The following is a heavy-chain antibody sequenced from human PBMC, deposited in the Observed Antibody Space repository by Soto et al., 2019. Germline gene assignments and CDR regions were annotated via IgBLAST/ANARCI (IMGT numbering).Heavy chain of an antibody. Sequence: QITLKESGPTLVKPTQTLTLTCTFSGFSVTTSGEGVGWIRQPPGKALEWLALIYWDDDKYYSPSLKSRLTTPKXXSXSXEVLRMTNMDPVDTATYYCAHLYYYDTSGYYRYFDYWGQGTLVTVSS. CDR1: GFSVTTSGEG. V-gene: IGHV2-5*02. CDR2: IYWDDDK. D-gene: IGHD3-22*01. J-gene: IGHJ4*02. CDR3: AHLYYYDTSGYYRYFDY.